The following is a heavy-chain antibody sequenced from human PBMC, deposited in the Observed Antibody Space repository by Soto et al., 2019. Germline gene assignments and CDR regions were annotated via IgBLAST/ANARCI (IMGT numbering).Heavy chain of an antibody. CDR1: GYTFTSYA. CDR3: ARDLGYSGSETQIYYSYGMDV. D-gene: IGHD5-12*01. Sequence: ASVKVSCKASGYTFTSYAMHWVRQAPGQRLEWMGWINAGNGNTKYSQKFQGRVTITRDTSASTAYMELSSLRSEDTAVYYCARDLGYSGSETQIYYSYGMDVWGQGTTVTVS. V-gene: IGHV1-3*01. CDR2: INAGNGNT. J-gene: IGHJ6*02.